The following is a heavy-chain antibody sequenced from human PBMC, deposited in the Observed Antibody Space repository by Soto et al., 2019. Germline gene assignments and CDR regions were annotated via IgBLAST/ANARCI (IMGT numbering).Heavy chain of an antibody. J-gene: IGHJ4*02. CDR3: ARGGWAAAGQTHYFDY. Sequence: SETLSLTCTVSGGSISSYYWSWIRQPPGKGLEWIGYIYYSGSTNYNPSLKSRVTISVDTSKNQFSLKLSSVTAADTAVYYCARGGWAAAGQTHYFDYWGQGTLVTVSS. CDR1: GGSISSYY. D-gene: IGHD6-13*01. V-gene: IGHV4-59*01. CDR2: IYYSGST.